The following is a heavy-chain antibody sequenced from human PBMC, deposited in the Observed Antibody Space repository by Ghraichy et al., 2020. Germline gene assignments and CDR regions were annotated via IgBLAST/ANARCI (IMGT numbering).Heavy chain of an antibody. V-gene: IGHV4-4*07. J-gene: IGHJ6*02. Sequence: SQTLSLTCTVSGGSIISYYWSWIRQPAGKGLEWIGRIYTSGSTNYNPSLKSRVTMSVDTSKNQFSLKLSSVTAADTAVYYCARGGLSYDFWSGYYPDVWGQGTTVTVSS. D-gene: IGHD3-3*01. CDR2: IYTSGST. CDR3: ARGGLSYDFWSGYYPDV. CDR1: GGSIISYY.